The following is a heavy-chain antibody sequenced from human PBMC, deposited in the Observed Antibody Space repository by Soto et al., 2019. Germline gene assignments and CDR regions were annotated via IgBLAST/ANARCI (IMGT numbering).Heavy chain of an antibody. D-gene: IGHD2-2*01. CDR3: AKPDYNIVVVPAASGWAFDI. J-gene: IGHJ3*02. CDR1: GFTFSSYA. Sequence: GGSLRLSCAASGFTFSSYAMSWVRQAPGKGLEWVSAISGSGGSTYYADSVKGRFTISRDNSKNTLYLQMNSLRAEDTAVYYCAKPDYNIVVVPAASGWAFDIWGQGTMVTVSS. V-gene: IGHV3-23*01. CDR2: ISGSGGST.